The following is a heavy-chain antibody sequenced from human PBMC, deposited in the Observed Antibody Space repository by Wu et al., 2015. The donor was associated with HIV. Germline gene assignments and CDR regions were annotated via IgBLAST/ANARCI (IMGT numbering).Heavy chain of an antibody. V-gene: IGHV1-2*02. CDR1: GYTFTDYY. J-gene: IGHJ6*02. CDR3: ARNTDSVATSLYSLGV. CDR2: INPNRGGT. D-gene: IGHD5-12*01. Sequence: QVQLLQSGAEVKKPGASVMVSCKASGYTFTDYYMYWVRQAPGQGLEWMGWINPNRGGTKYAQKFQGRVTMTRDTAVSTAYMELNSLRSDDTAVYYCARNTDSVATSLYSLGVWGQGTVVTVSS.